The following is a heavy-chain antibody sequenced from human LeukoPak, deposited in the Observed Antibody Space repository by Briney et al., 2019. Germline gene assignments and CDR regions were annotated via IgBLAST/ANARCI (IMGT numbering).Heavy chain of an antibody. CDR3: AKDPYYGSGSYYNYYYYGIDV. Sequence: GGSLRLSCAASGFTFSSYGMHWVRQAPGKGLEWVAVISYDGSNKYYADSVKGRFTISRDNSKNTLYLQMNSLRAEDTAVYYCAKDPYYGSGSYYNYYYYGIDVWGQGTTVTVSS. CDR2: ISYDGSNK. J-gene: IGHJ6*02. CDR1: GFTFSSYG. V-gene: IGHV3-30*18. D-gene: IGHD3-10*01.